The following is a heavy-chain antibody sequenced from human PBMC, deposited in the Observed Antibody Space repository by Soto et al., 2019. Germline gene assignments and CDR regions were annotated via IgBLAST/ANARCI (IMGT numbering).Heavy chain of an antibody. Sequence: ESGGGLVKPGGSLRLSCAASGFTFSSYSMNWVRQAPGKGLEWVSSISSSSSYIYYADSVKGRFTISRDNAKNSLYLQMNXLXXXXTXXXXXXXXXXXXXXXXGLGYWGQGTLVTVSS. D-gene: IGHD3-16*01. J-gene: IGHJ4*02. CDR3: XXXXXXXXXXXGLGY. V-gene: IGHV3-21*01. CDR1: GFTFSSYS. CDR2: ISSSSSYI.